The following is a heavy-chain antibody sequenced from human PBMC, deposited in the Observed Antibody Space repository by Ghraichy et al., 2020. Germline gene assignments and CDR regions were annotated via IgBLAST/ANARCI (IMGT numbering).Heavy chain of an antibody. V-gene: IGHV3-23*01. J-gene: IGHJ3*02. CDR2: ISGSGGST. CDR3: AKDPRFLEWLFGPQSDAFDI. D-gene: IGHD3-3*01. CDR1: GFTFSSYG. Sequence: GGSLRLSCGSSGFTFSSYGMSWVRQVPGKGLEWVSAISGSGGSTYYADSVKGRFTISRDNSKNTLYLQMNSLRAEDTAVYYCAKDPRFLEWLFGPQSDAFDIWGQGTMVTVSS.